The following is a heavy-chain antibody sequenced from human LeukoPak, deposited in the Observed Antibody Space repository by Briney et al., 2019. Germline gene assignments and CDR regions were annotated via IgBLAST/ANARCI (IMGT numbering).Heavy chain of an antibody. J-gene: IGHJ6*02. Sequence: ASVKVSCKASGYTFTSYGISWVRQAPGQGLEWVGWISAYNGNTNYAQKLQGRVTMTTDTSTSTAYMELRSLRSDDTAVYYCAGPLAPSRDYGLDVWGQGTTVTVSS. CDR1: GYTFTSYG. CDR3: AGPLAPSRDYGLDV. CDR2: ISAYNGNT. V-gene: IGHV1-18*01.